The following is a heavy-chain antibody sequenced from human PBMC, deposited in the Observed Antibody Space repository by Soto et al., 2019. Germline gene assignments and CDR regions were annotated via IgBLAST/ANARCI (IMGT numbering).Heavy chain of an antibody. D-gene: IGHD3-10*01. CDR1: GDAIYIGGYY. J-gene: IGHJ4*02. CDR2: IYHTGKT. Sequence: SETLSLTCTVSGDAIYIGGYYWTWIRQHPGKGLEWIGYIYHTGKTYYNPSLESRVTMSVDTSKNQFSLKLASVTAADTAVYYCARDIGSYAYGEGYWGQGIQVTVSS. CDR3: ARDIGSYAYGEGY. V-gene: IGHV4-31*03.